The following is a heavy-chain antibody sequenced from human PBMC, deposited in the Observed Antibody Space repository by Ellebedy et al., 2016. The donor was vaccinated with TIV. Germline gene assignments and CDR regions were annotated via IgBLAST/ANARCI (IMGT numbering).Heavy chain of an antibody. Sequence: MPGGSLRLSCTVSGGSISSYYWSWIRQPPGKGLEWIGYIYYSWSTNYNPSLKSRVTISVDTSKNHFSLKLSSVTAAGTAVYYCARDGFVGAFDYWGQGTLVNVSS. J-gene: IGHJ4*02. V-gene: IGHV4-59*01. CDR2: IYYSWST. CDR1: GGSISSYY. CDR3: ARDGFVGAFDY. D-gene: IGHD1-26*01.